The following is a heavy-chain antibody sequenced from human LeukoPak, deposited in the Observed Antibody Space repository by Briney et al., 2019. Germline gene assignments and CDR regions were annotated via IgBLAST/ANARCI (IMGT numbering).Heavy chain of an antibody. J-gene: IGHJ4*02. CDR1: GGTFSSYA. CDR3: ARVYCSGGSCYGGDY. Sequence: ASVKVSCKASGGTFSSYAISWVRQAPGQGLEWMGWISAYNGNTNYAQKLQGRVTMTTDTSTSTAYMELRSLRSDDTAVYYCARVYCSGGSCYGGDYWGQGTLVTVSS. D-gene: IGHD2-15*01. V-gene: IGHV1-18*01. CDR2: ISAYNGNT.